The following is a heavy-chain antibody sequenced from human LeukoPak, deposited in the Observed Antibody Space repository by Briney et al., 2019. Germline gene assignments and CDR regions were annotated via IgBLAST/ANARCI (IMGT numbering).Heavy chain of an antibody. V-gene: IGHV5-51*01. CDR3: ARRKGDGYNSPFDY. CDR1: GYSFPNYW. J-gene: IGHJ4*02. Sequence: GESLKISFKGSGYSFPNYWIGWVRPMPGQDLEWMGIIYPADSDTRYSPAFQGQVTISADKSINTAYLQWTSLKASDTAMYYCARRKGDGYNSPFDYWGQGTLVTVSS. CDR2: IYPADSDT. D-gene: IGHD5-24*01.